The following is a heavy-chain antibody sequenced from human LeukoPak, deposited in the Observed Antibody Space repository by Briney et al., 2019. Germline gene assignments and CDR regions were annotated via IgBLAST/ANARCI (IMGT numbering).Heavy chain of an antibody. V-gene: IGHV3-74*01. CDR2: ISPTGSTT. Sequence: GGSLRLSCIASGFSFSGHWMHWARQLPGKGLVWVSRISPTGSTTSYADSVKGRFTISRDNSKNTLYLQMNSLRAEDTAVYYCAKGLTGECYYGMDVWGQGTTVTVSS. CDR3: AKGLTGECYYGMDV. CDR1: GFSFSGHW. J-gene: IGHJ6*02. D-gene: IGHD7-27*01.